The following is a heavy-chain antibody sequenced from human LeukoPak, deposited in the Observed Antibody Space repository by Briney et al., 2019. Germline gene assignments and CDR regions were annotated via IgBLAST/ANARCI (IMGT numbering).Heavy chain of an antibody. V-gene: IGHV3-48*03. CDR3: ARLPPNSGYDQTPGY. CDR1: GFTFSSYE. CDR2: ISSSGSTI. Sequence: PGGSLRLSCAASGFTFSSYEMNWVRQAPGKGLEWVSYISSSGSTIYYADSVKGRLTISRDNAKNSLYLQMNSLRAEDTAVYYCARLPPNSGYDQTPGYWGQGTLVTVSS. J-gene: IGHJ4*02. D-gene: IGHD5-12*01.